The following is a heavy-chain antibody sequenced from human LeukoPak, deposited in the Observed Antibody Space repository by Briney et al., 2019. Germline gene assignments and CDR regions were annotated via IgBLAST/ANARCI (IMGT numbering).Heavy chain of an antibody. CDR3: ARGRSGLAAAGTYDY. CDR1: AYTFTISD. J-gene: IGHJ4*02. D-gene: IGHD6-13*01. CDR2: INTNRGRT. Sequence: GASVTVSFTASAYTFTISDINWVRQAAGQGLEWMGWINTNRGRTGYAQKFQGRVTMTAHTSISTACMELSSLRFDATAVYYCARGRSGLAAAGTYDYWGQGTLITVSS. V-gene: IGHV1-8*01.